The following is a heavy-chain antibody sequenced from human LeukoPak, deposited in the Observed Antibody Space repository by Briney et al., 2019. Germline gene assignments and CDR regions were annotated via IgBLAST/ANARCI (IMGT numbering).Heavy chain of an antibody. V-gene: IGHV7-4-1*02. CDR1: GYTFTSYA. CDR2: INTNTGNP. J-gene: IGHJ3*02. CDR3: ARDHPTLWQQLVGGKCAFDI. D-gene: IGHD6-13*01. Sequence: ASVKVSCKASGYTFTSYAMNWVRQAPGQGLEWMGWINTNTGNPTYAQGFTGRFVFSLDTSVSTAYLQISSLKAEDTAVYYCARDHPTLWQQLVGGKCAFDIWGQGTMVTVSS.